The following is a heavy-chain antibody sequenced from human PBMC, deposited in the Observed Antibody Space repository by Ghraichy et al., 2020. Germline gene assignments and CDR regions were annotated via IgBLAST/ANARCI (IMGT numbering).Heavy chain of an antibody. V-gene: IGHV3-9*01. Sequence: GGSLRLSCAASGFTFDDYAMHWVRQGPGKGLEWVSGISWNSGDIGYADSVKGRFTISRDNAKNSLYLQMNSLRAEDTALYYCAKGYSSLLVYGMDVWGRGTTVTGSS. J-gene: IGHJ6*02. CDR3: AKGYSSLLVYGMDV. CDR2: ISWNSGDI. CDR1: GFTFDDYA. D-gene: IGHD2-2*02.